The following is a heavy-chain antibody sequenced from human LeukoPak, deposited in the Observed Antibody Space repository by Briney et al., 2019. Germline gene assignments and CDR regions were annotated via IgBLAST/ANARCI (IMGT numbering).Heavy chain of an antibody. CDR2: ISGYNGDT. Sequence: ASVKVSCKASGYTFNIHGIIWMRQAPGQGLEWMGWISGYNGDTKYAQKLQDRFTMTTDTSTSTAYMELRSLDSDDTAVYYCARGGPMMVTAIPDYWGQGTLVTVSS. J-gene: IGHJ4*02. V-gene: IGHV1-18*01. CDR1: GYTFNIHG. CDR3: ARGGPMMVTAIPDY. D-gene: IGHD2-21*02.